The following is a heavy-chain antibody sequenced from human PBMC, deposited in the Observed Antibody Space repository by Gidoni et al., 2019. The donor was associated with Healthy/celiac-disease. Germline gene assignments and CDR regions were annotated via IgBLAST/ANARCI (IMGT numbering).Heavy chain of an antibody. D-gene: IGHD6-6*01. V-gene: IGHV4-34*01. CDR1: GGSFSGYY. CDR2: LNHSGST. Sequence: QVQLQQWGAGLLKPSETLSLTCAVDGGSFSGYYWSWIRQPPGKGLEWIGELNHSGSTNYNPSLKSRVTISVDTSKNQFSLKLSSVTAADTAVYYCARVRGRIAARGWFDPWGQGTLVTVSS. J-gene: IGHJ5*02. CDR3: ARVRGRIAARGWFDP.